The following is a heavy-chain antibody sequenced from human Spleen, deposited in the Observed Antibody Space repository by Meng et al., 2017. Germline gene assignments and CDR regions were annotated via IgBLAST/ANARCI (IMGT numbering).Heavy chain of an antibody. J-gene: IGHJ3*02. CDR1: GGSFSGYY. D-gene: IGHD4-23*01. CDR2: IYTSGST. CDR3: ARGIMYYGGKSVAFDI. Sequence: SETLSLTCDVYGGSFSGYYWSWIRQPAGKGLEWIGRIYTSGSTNYKPSLKSRVTISVDKSKNQFSLKLSSVTAAETAVYYCARGIMYYGGKSVAFDIWGQGTMGTVSS. V-gene: IGHV4-59*10.